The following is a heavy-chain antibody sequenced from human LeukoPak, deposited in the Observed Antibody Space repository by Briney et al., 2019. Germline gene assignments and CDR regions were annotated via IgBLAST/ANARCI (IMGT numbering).Heavy chain of an antibody. CDR2: INAGNGNT. Sequence: ASVKVSCKASGYTFTSYDINWVRQAPGQRLEWMGWINAGNGNTKYSQKFQGRVTITRDTSASTAYMELSSLRSEDTAVYYCASRRQYCSTTSCSATFDIWGQGTMVTVSS. D-gene: IGHD2-2*01. J-gene: IGHJ3*02. CDR1: GYTFTSYD. CDR3: ASRRQYCSTTSCSATFDI. V-gene: IGHV1-3*01.